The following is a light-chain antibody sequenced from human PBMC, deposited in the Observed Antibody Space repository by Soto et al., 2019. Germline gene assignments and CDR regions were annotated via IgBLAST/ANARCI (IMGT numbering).Light chain of an antibody. V-gene: IGLV2-14*01. J-gene: IGLJ1*01. CDR1: SSDVGGYNS. Sequence: QSALTQPASVSGSPGQSVTISCTGTSSDVGGYNSVSWFQQHPGKGPKLMIYDVSNRPSGVSNRFSGAKSGNTASLTISGLQTEDEADYYCNSYTNSSTLLVVFGTGTKLTVL. CDR3: NSYTNSSTLLVV. CDR2: DVS.